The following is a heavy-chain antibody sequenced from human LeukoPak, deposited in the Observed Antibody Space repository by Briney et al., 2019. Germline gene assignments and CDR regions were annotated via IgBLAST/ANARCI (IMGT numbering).Heavy chain of an antibody. J-gene: IGHJ5*02. D-gene: IGHD6-6*01. CDR1: RFTFSTYE. CDR2: ISSSGSAM. Sequence: GGSLRLSCAASRFTFSTYEMNWVRQAPGKGLEWVSYISSSGSAMYYTDSVKGRFTISRDNAKNSLYLQMNSLRAEDTAVYYCARDLGGSSSSAWFDPWGQGTLVTVSS. V-gene: IGHV3-48*03. CDR3: ARDLGGSSSSAWFDP.